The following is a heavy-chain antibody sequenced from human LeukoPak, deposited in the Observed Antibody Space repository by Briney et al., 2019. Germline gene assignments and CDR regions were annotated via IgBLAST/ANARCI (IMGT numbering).Heavy chain of an antibody. J-gene: IGHJ4*02. Sequence: PGESLRLSCAASGFTFSNYGMHWVRQAPGKGLEWVAVIWYDGTNKYYADSVKGRFTISRDNSKNTLYLQMSSLRAEDTAVYFCARDSSGNFDFDYWGQGTLVTVSS. D-gene: IGHD3-22*01. V-gene: IGHV3-33*01. CDR3: ARDSSGNFDFDY. CDR1: GFTFSNYG. CDR2: IWYDGTNK.